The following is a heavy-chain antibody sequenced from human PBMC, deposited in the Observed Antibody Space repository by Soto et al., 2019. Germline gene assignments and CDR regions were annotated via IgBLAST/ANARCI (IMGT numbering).Heavy chain of an antibody. CDR1: GGSVSSGSYD. V-gene: IGHV4-61*01. D-gene: IGHD3-10*01. CDR3: AGSPDYYGSGSYYFDY. J-gene: IGHJ4*02. Sequence: ETLSLTFTVSGGSVSSGSYDWSWIRQPPGKGLEWIGYIYYSGSTNYNPSLKSRATISVDTSKNQFSLKLSSVTAADTAVYYCAGSPDYYGSGSYYFDYWGQGTLVTVCS. CDR2: IYYSGST.